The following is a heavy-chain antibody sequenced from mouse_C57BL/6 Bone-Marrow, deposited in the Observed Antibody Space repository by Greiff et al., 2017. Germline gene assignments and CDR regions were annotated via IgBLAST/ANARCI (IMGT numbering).Heavy chain of an antibody. Sequence: DVKLVESGGGLVQPGGSLKLSCAASGFTFSDYYMYWVRQTPEKRLEWVAYISNGGGSTYYPDTVKGRFTISRDNAKNTLYLQKSRLKSEDTSMYYCARRPPYYSNYWYFDVWGTGTTVTVSS. CDR2: ISNGGGST. J-gene: IGHJ1*03. CDR3: ARRPPYYSNYWYFDV. V-gene: IGHV5-12*01. CDR1: GFTFSDYY. D-gene: IGHD2-5*01.